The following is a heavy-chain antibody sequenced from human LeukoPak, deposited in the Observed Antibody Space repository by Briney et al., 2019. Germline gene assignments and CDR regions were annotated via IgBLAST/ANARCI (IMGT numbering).Heavy chain of an antibody. J-gene: IGHJ4*02. CDR3: ARDFFLYCSGGSCSTFFDY. V-gene: IGHV1-18*01. D-gene: IGHD2-15*01. Sequence: ASVKVSCKASGYTFTSYGISWVRQAPGQGLEWMGWISAYNGNTNYAQKLQGRVTMTTDTSTSTAYMELRSLRSDDTAVYYCARDFFLYCSGGSCSTFFDYWGQGTLVTVSS. CDR1: GYTFTSYG. CDR2: ISAYNGNT.